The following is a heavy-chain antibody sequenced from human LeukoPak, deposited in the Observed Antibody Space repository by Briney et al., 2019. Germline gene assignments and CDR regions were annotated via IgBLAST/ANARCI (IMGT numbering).Heavy chain of an antibody. Sequence: SETLSLTCTVSGGSISSSSYYWGWIRQPPGKGLEWIGSIYYSGSTYYNPSLKSRVTISVDTSKNQFSLKLSSVTAADTAVYYCAGSYHYYMDVWGKGTTVTVSS. CDR2: IYYSGST. CDR1: GGSISSSSYY. J-gene: IGHJ6*03. V-gene: IGHV4-39*01. CDR3: AGSYHYYMDV.